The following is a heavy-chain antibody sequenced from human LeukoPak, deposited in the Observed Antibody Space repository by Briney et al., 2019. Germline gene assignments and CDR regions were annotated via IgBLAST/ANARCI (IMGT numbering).Heavy chain of an antibody. CDR3: ARIGGSGTYWDY. V-gene: IGHV3-7*01. Sequence: GGSLRLSCAASGFTFSDYWMSWVRQAPGKGLEWVANIKYHGSDEHYVDSVRGRFTISRDNAKNSLFLQMNSLRAEDAAVYYCARIGGSGTYWDYWGQGTLVTVSS. CDR1: GFTFSDYW. J-gene: IGHJ4*02. D-gene: IGHD3-10*01. CDR2: IKYHGSDE.